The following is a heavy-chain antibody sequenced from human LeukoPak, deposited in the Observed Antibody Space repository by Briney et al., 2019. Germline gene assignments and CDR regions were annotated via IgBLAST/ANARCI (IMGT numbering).Heavy chain of an antibody. CDR2: INHSGST. Sequence: PSETLSLTCAVYGGSFSGYYWSWIRQPPGKGLEWIGEINHSGSTNCNPSLKSRVTISVATSKNQFSLKLSSVTAADTAVYYCARGRPSRTRFGELLCFDYWGQGTLVTVSS. CDR1: GGSFSGYY. J-gene: IGHJ4*02. D-gene: IGHD3-10*01. CDR3: ARGRPSRTRFGELLCFDY. V-gene: IGHV4-34*01.